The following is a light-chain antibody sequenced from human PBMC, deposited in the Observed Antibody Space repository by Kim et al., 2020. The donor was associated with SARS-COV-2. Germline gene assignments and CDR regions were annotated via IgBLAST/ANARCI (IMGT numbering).Light chain of an antibody. V-gene: IGLV2-14*03. J-gene: IGLJ2*01. Sequence: LSQPASVSGSPGQSITISCTGTSSDVGGYNYVSWYQQHPGKAPKLMIYDVSNRPSGVSNRFYGSKSGNTASLTISGLQAEDEADYYCSSYTSSSTVVFGGGTQLTVL. CDR2: DVS. CDR1: SSDVGGYNY. CDR3: SSYTSSSTVV.